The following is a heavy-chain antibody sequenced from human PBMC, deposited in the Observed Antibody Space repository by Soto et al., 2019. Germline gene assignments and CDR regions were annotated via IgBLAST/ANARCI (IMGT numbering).Heavy chain of an antibody. Sequence: ASVKVSCKASGFSFSDYFMHWVRQAPGQGLEWMGWINPNSGGTNYAQKFQGGVTMTRDTSSRTVYMELSRLTSDDTAVYYCARALIRFLDWIPENYYYGMDVWGQGTTVTVSS. D-gene: IGHD3-3*01. CDR3: ARALIRFLDWIPENYYYGMDV. J-gene: IGHJ6*02. CDR1: GFSFSDYF. V-gene: IGHV1-2*02. CDR2: INPNSGGT.